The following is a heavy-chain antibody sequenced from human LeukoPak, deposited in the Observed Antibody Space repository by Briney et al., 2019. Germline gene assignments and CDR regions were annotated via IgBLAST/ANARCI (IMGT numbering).Heavy chain of an antibody. CDR1: GFTFSTYA. CDR2: ISYDGSNR. D-gene: IGHD4-17*01. CDR3: ARRTVTTIADY. V-gene: IGHV3-30-3*01. J-gene: IGHJ4*02. Sequence: GGSLRLSCAASGFTFSTYAMNWVLQTPGKGLEWVAIISYDGSNRYYADSVEGRFTVSRDNSKNTLYLQMNSLRAEDTAVYYCARRTVTTIADYWGQGTLVTVSS.